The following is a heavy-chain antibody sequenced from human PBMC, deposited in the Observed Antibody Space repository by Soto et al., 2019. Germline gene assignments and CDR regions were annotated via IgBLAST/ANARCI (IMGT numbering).Heavy chain of an antibody. CDR3: TRHVILGYFSSTSPSESSLH. D-gene: IGHD2-2*01. Sequence: PSETLSLTCTVSGGSISSSSYYWGWIRQPPGKGLEWIGSIYYSGSTYYNPSLKSRVTISVDTSKNQFSLKLSSVTAADTAVYYCTRHVILGYFSSTSPSESSLHWCQGPLVTLSS. J-gene: IGHJ1*01. CDR1: GGSISSSSYY. V-gene: IGHV4-39*01. CDR2: IYYSGST.